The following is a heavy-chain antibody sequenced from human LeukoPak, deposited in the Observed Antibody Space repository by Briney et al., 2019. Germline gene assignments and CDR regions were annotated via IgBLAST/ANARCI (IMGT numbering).Heavy chain of an antibody. CDR2: LKSISNGGTT. D-gene: IGHD3-3*01. J-gene: IGHJ5*02. CDR1: GITLGSAW. CDR3: ARGEGYDFRYNWFDP. V-gene: IGHV3-15*01. Sequence: GGSLRLSCEASGITLGSAWMNWVRQAPGKGLEWVALLKSISNGGTTDYAAPVKGRFILSRDDSKNTLYLQMNSLRAEDTAVYYCARGEGYDFRYNWFDPWGQGTLVTVSS.